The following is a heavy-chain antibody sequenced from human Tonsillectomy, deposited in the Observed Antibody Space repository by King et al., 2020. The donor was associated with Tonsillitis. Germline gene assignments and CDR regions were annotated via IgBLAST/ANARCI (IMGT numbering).Heavy chain of an antibody. J-gene: IGHJ4*02. CDR2: IYPGDSDT. V-gene: IGHV5-51*01. CDR1: GYSFTSYW. Sequence: DVQLVESGAEVKKPGESLKISCKGSGYSFTSYWIGWVRQMPGKGLEWMGIIYPGDSDTRYSPSFQGQVTISADKSISTAYLPWSSLKASDTAMYYCARGEVGYYYDSSGEYYFDYWGQGTLVTVSS. D-gene: IGHD3-22*01. CDR3: ARGEVGYYYDSSGEYYFDY.